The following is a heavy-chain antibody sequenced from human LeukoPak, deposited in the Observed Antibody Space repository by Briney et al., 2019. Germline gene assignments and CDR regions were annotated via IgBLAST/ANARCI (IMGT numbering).Heavy chain of an antibody. CDR2: MSRSGNII. V-gene: IGHV3-48*01. J-gene: IGHJ4*02. Sequence: PPGGSLRLSCAASGFTVSSNYMSWVRQVPGKGLESVSYMSRSGNIIYYADSVKGRFTISRDNAKNSLYLQMNSLRVEDTGVYYCARDVYYGSGSPRLDYWGQGTLVTVSS. D-gene: IGHD3-10*01. CDR3: ARDVYYGSGSPRLDY. CDR1: GFTVSSNY.